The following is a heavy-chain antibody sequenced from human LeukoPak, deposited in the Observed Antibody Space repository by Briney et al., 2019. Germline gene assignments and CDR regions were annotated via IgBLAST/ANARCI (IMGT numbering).Heavy chain of an antibody. CDR2: IRSSSTYI. Sequence: GGSLRLSCAASGFTFNNYGMNWVLQAPGKGLEWVSSIRSSSTYIYYADSVKGRFTISRDNAKNSLYLQMNSLRAEDTAVYYCARDYGDRCFDYWGQGTLVTVSS. CDR3: ARDYGDRCFDY. V-gene: IGHV3-21*01. D-gene: IGHD4-17*01. J-gene: IGHJ4*02. CDR1: GFTFNNYG.